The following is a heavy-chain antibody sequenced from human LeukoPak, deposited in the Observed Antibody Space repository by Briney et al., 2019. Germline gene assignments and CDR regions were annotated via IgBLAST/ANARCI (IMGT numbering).Heavy chain of an antibody. CDR3: ARDWSRYCSGGSCYSASYWYYYYYGMDV. V-gene: IGHV1-18*01. CDR1: GYTFTSYG. Sequence: ASVKVSCKASGYTFTSYGISWVRQAPGQGLEWMGWISAYNGNTNYAQELQGRVTMTTDTSTSTAYMELRSLRSDDTAVYYCARDWSRYCSGGSCYSASYWYYYYYGMDVWGQGTTVTVSS. CDR2: ISAYNGNT. D-gene: IGHD2-15*01. J-gene: IGHJ6*02.